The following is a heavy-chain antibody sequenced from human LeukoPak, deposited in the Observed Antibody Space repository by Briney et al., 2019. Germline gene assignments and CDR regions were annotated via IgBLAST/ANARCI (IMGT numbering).Heavy chain of an antibody. J-gene: IGHJ5*02. Sequence: GGSLRLSCAASGFTFSSYEMNWVRQAPGKGLEWVSYISSSGSTIYYADSVKGRFTISRDNAKNSLYLQMNSLRAEDTAVYYCAGITPYAPPPQSNWFDPWGQGTLVTVSS. V-gene: IGHV3-48*03. CDR2: ISSSGSTI. CDR1: GFTFSSYE. D-gene: IGHD1-14*01. CDR3: AGITPYAPPPQSNWFDP.